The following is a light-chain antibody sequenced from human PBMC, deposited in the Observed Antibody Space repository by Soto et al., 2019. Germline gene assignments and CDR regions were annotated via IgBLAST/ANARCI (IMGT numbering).Light chain of an antibody. J-gene: IGKJ1*01. CDR1: QTISRY. V-gene: IGKV1-39*01. CDR3: QQSYGTPRT. Sequence: DIQMTQSPSSLSASVGDRVTITCRASQTISRYLNWYQQKRGKAPKLLIYAASSVQSGVPSRFSGSGSGTAFTLTISSLQPEDFATYYCQQSYGTPRTFGQGTKVEIK. CDR2: AAS.